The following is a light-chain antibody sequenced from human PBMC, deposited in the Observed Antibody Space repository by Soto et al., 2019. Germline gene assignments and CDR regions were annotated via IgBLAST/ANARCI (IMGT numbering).Light chain of an antibody. J-gene: IGKJ4*01. CDR3: QQRTNWRLT. V-gene: IGKV3-11*01. Sequence: EIVLTQSPATLSLSPGERATLSCRASQSVSSHLTWYQQKPGQAPGLLIYDASNRAPGIPARFSGSGSGTDFTLTISSLEPEDFAVYYCQQRTNWRLTFGGGTKVEIK. CDR1: QSVSSH. CDR2: DAS.